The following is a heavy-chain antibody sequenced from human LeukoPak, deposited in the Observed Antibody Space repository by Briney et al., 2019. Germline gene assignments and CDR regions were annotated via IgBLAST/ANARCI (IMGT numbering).Heavy chain of an antibody. CDR2: INPNSGGT. D-gene: IGHD3-22*01. J-gene: IGHJ5*02. CDR1: GYTFTGYY. V-gene: IGHV1-2*02. Sequence: ASVKVSCKASGYTFTGYYMHWVRQAPGQGLEWMGWINPNSGGTNYAQKFQGRVTMTRDTSISTAYMELSRLRSDDTAVYYCARGAHPVPSSYYYDSSGYMPWGQGTLVTVSS. CDR3: ARGAHPVPSSYYYDSSGYMP.